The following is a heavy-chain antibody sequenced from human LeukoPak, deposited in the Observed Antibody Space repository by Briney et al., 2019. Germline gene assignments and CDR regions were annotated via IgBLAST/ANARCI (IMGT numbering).Heavy chain of an antibody. CDR2: IIPIFGTA. D-gene: IGHD6-13*01. J-gene: IGHJ1*01. V-gene: IGHV1-69*13. Sequence: ASVKVSCKASGGTFSSYAISWVRQAPGQGLEWMGGIIPIFGTASYAQKFQGRVTFTADESTSTAYMELSSLRSEDTAVYYCAREASAAGTLYFQHWGQGTLVTVSS. CDR1: GGTFSSYA. CDR3: AREASAAGTLYFQH.